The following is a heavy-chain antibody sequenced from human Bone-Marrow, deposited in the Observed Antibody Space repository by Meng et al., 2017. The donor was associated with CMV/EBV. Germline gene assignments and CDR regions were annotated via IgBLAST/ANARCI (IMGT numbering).Heavy chain of an antibody. V-gene: IGHV4-34*01. D-gene: IGHD3-3*01. CDR1: GGSFSGYY. CDR2: INHSGST. Sequence: SETLSLTCAVYGGSFSGYYWSWIRQPPGKGLEWIGEINHSGSTNYNPSLKSRVTISVDTSKNQFSLKLCSVTAADTAVYYCARGRVDGFLEWLPAYYGMDVWGQGTTVTVSS. CDR3: ARGRVDGFLEWLPAYYGMDV. J-gene: IGHJ6*02.